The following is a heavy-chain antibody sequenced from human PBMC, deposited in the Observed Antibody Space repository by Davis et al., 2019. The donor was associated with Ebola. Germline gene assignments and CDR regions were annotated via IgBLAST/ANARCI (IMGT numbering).Heavy chain of an antibody. CDR3: AKDGGNSRRYAFNI. Sequence: GGSLRLSCAASGFTFSSYAMSWVRQAPGEALEWVSVISGSGGSTYYADSVKGRFTISRDNSKNTRYLQMNSLRAEDTAVYYCAKDGGNSRRYAFNIWGQGTMVTVSS. CDR1: GFTFSSYA. V-gene: IGHV3-23*01. J-gene: IGHJ3*02. D-gene: IGHD4-23*01. CDR2: ISGSGGST.